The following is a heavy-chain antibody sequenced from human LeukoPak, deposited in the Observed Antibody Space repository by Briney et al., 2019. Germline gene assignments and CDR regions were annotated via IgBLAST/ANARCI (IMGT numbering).Heavy chain of an antibody. CDR3: ARPDSSSGWYFDL. CDR2: INHSGST. V-gene: IGHV4-34*01. Sequence: PSETLSLTCAVYGGSFSGYYWSWIRQPPGKGLEWIGEINHSGSTNYNPSLKSRVTISVDTSKNQFSLKLSSVTAADTAVYYCARPDSSSGWYFDLWGRGTLVTVSS. J-gene: IGHJ2*01. D-gene: IGHD6-6*01. CDR1: GGSFSGYY.